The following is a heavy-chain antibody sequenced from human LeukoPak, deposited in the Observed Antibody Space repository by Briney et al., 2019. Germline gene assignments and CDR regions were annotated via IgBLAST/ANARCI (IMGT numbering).Heavy chain of an antibody. CDR2: IRSKAYGGTT. CDR1: GFSFGDYA. V-gene: IGHV3-49*03. CDR3: ARDGVFSFAY. J-gene: IGHJ4*02. Sequence: GGSLRLSCTTSGFSFGDYAMSWFRQAPGKGLQWVGFIRSKAYGGTTEYAASVKGRFIISRDDSKRIAYLQMSSLRAEDTAVYYCARDGVFSFAYWGQGTLVTVSS. D-gene: IGHD3-3*01.